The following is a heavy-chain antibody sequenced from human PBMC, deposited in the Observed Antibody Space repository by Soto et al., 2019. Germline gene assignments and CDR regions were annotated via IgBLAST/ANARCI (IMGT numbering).Heavy chain of an antibody. CDR2: IRSKAYGGTT. CDR1: GFTFGDYA. CDR3: TTSSQDYGDTNWFDP. Sequence: PVGSVRLSCTASGFTFGDYAMSWVRQAPGKGLEWVGFIRSKAYGGTTEYAASVKGRFTISRDDSKSIAYLQMNSLKTEDTAVYYCTTSSQDYGDTNWFDPWGQGTLVTVSS. J-gene: IGHJ5*02. V-gene: IGHV3-49*04. D-gene: IGHD4-17*01.